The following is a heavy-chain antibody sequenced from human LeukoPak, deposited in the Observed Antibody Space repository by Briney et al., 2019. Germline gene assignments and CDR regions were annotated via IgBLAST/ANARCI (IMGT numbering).Heavy chain of an antibody. CDR2: IKQDGSEE. V-gene: IGHV3-7*01. Sequence: GGSLRLSCAASGFTFSSYWMTWVRQAPRKGLEWVANIKQDGSEEYYVYSVKCRFTISRDNAKNSLYLQMNSLRVEDTAVYYCARLGYGYSSRWSNGGYFQHWGQGTLVTVSS. CDR3: ARLGYGYSSRWSNGGYFQH. J-gene: IGHJ1*01. D-gene: IGHD6-13*01. CDR1: GFTFSSYW.